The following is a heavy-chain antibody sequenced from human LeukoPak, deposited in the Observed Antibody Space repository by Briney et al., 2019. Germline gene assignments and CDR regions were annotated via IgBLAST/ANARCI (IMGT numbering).Heavy chain of an antibody. Sequence: KASETLSLTCTVSVGSINSSSYYCGWIRQPSGKGLEWIGSIYYSGSTYYNASLKSRVTKSVDTSKNQFSLKLGSVTAADTAVYYCARRRRGSGFDYWGEGTLVTVSS. CDR3: ARRRRGSGFDY. CDR2: IYYSGST. D-gene: IGHD3-3*01. V-gene: IGHV4-39*01. CDR1: VGSINSSSYY. J-gene: IGHJ4*02.